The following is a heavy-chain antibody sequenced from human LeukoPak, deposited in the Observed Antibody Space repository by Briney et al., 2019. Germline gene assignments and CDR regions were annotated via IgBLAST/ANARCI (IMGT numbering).Heavy chain of an antibody. CDR2: ISAYNGKT. J-gene: IGHJ4*02. CDR1: GYTFARYG. V-gene: IGHV1-18*01. CDR3: ARGDIVVVVGATPGYFDF. Sequence: GASVKVSCKTSGYTFARYGVSWVRQAPGQGLEWMGWISAYNGKTNYAQKFQGRVTMTTDTPTSTVYMELRRLRSDDTAIYYCARGDIVVVVGATPGYFDFWGQGTQVTVSS. D-gene: IGHD2-15*01.